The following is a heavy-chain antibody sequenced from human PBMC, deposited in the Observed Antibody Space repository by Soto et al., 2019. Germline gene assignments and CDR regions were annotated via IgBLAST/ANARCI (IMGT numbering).Heavy chain of an antibody. CDR3: AKEEAAMRLWRSGYYYYMDV. V-gene: IGHV3-23*01. Sequence: PGGSLRLSCAASGFTFSSYAMSWVRQAPGKGLEWVSAISGSGGSTYYADSVKGRFTISRDNSKNTLYLQMNSLRAEDTAVYYCAKEEAAMRLWRSGYYYYMDVWGQGTTVTVSS. J-gene: IGHJ6*03. CDR1: GFTFSSYA. CDR2: ISGSGGST. D-gene: IGHD2-2*01.